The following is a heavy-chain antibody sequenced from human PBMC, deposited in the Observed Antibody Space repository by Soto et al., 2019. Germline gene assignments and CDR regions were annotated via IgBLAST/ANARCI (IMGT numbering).Heavy chain of an antibody. V-gene: IGHV3-21*01. CDR3: AREGTIFGVGPGGPYYYYGMDV. J-gene: IGHJ6*02. D-gene: IGHD3-3*01. Sequence: GGSLRLSCAASGFTFSSYSMNWVRQAPGKGLEWVSSISSSSSYIYYADSVKGRFTISRDNAKNSLYLQMNSLRAEDTAVYYCAREGTIFGVGPGGPYYYYGMDVWGQGTTVT. CDR1: GFTFSSYS. CDR2: ISSSSSYI.